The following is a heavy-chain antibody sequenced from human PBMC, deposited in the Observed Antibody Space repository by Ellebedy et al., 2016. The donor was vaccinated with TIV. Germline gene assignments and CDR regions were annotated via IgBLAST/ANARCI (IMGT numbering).Heavy chain of an antibody. V-gene: IGHV1-69*06. J-gene: IGHJ6*02. D-gene: IGHD4-17*01. CDR3: AYGRSTVTLSYYYYGMDV. Sequence: ASVKVSCXASGGTFISYAISWVRQAPGQGLEWMGGIIPIFGTANYAQKFQGRVTITADKSTSTAYMELSSLRSEDTAVYYCAYGRSTVTLSYYYYGMDVWGQGTTVTVSS. CDR1: GGTFISYA. CDR2: IIPIFGTA.